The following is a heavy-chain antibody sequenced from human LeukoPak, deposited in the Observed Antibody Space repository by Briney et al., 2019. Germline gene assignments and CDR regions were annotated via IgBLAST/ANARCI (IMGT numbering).Heavy chain of an antibody. J-gene: IGHJ4*02. V-gene: IGHV1-3*01. CDR1: GYTFTSYA. Sequence: ASVKVSCKASGYTFTSYAMHWVRQAPGQRLEWMGWINAGNGNTKYSQKFQGRVTITRDTSASTAYMELSSLRSEDTAVYYCARDRPYYDSSGYYYELSSYYFDYWGQGTLVTVSS. CDR3: ARDRPYYDSSGYYYELSSYYFDY. D-gene: IGHD3-22*01. CDR2: INAGNGNT.